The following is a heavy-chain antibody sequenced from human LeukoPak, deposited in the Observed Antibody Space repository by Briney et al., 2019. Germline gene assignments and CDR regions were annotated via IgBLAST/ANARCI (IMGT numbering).Heavy chain of an antibody. CDR1: GGSISNSSYY. CDR2: IYYSGST. D-gene: IGHD2-15*01. CDR3: ARVAAKTVDY. Sequence: SETLSLTCTVSGGSISNSSYYWGWIRQPPGKGLEWIGSIYYSGSTYYNPSLKSRVTMSVDTSKNQFSLKLSSVTAADTAAYYCARVAAKTVDYWGQGTLVTVSS. V-gene: IGHV4-39*01. J-gene: IGHJ4*02.